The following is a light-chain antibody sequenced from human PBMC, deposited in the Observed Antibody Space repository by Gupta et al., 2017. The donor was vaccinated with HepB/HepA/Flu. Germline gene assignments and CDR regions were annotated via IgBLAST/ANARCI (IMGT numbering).Light chain of an antibody. CDR3: LQDYSYPRT. CDR1: RGIQRD. CDR2: AAS. V-gene: IGKV1-6*01. Sequence: AIQMTQSPSSLPASVGDRVTITCRASRGIQRDLGWYRHKPGRAPKLLIFAASSLQTGVPSRFSGSGSGTDFTLTISSLQPEDFATYYCLQDYSYPRTFGQGTKVEIK. J-gene: IGKJ1*01.